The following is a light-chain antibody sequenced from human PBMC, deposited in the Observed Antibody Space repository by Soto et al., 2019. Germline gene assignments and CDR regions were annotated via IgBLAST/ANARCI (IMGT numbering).Light chain of an antibody. CDR3: TSYAGSNNYV. CDR1: SSDVGGYNY. V-gene: IGLV2-8*01. CDR2: EVS. Sequence: QSVLTQVPSASGSPGQSVTISCTGTSSDVGGYNYVSWYQQHPGKAPKLMIYEVSKRPSGVPDRSSGSKSGNTASLTVSGLQAEDEADYYCTSYAGSNNYVFGTGTKVT. J-gene: IGLJ1*01.